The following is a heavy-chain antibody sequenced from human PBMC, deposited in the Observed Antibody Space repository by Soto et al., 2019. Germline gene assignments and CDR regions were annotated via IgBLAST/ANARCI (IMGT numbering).Heavy chain of an antibody. D-gene: IGHD3-22*01. Sequence: GGSLRLSCAASGFTFSSYAMSWVRQAPGKGLEWVSAISGSGGSTYYADSVKGRFTISRDNSKNTLYLQMNSLRAEDTVVYYCAKDYYDSSGYDTFDYWGQGTLVTVSS. J-gene: IGHJ4*02. CDR3: AKDYYDSSGYDTFDY. CDR2: ISGSGGST. V-gene: IGHV3-23*01. CDR1: GFTFSSYA.